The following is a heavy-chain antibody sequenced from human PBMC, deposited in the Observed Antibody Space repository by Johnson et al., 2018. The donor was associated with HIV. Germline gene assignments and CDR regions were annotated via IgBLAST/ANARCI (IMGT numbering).Heavy chain of an antibody. D-gene: IGHD3-10*01. Sequence: EVQLVESGGGVVRPGGFLRLSCAASGFTFDDFGMSWVRQAPGTGLEWVSGINWTGGSTGYADSVNGRFTISRDNSKNTLYLQMNSLRAEETAVYYCARPSDYYGSGRVDAFDIWGQGTMVTVSS. CDR1: GFTFDDFG. J-gene: IGHJ3*02. CDR2: INWTGGST. V-gene: IGHV3-20*04. CDR3: ARPSDYYGSGRVDAFDI.